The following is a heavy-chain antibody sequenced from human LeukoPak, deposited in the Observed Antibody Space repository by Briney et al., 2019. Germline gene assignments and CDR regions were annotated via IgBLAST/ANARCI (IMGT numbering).Heavy chain of an antibody. V-gene: IGHV4-31*03. CDR2: IYYSGST. Sequence: SETLSLTRTVSGGSISSGGYYWSWIRQHPGKGLEWIGYIYYSGSTYYNPSLKSRATMSVDTSKNQFSLKLSSVTTADTAVYFCAREPYYYDTSGSRDLGIDYWGQGTLVTVSS. D-gene: IGHD3-22*01. CDR3: AREPYYYDTSGSRDLGIDY. J-gene: IGHJ4*02. CDR1: GGSISSGGYY.